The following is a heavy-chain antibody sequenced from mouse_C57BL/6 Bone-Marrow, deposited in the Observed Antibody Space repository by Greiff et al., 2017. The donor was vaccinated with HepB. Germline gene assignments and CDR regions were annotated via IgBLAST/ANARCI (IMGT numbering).Heavy chain of an antibody. CDR3: ATYYDYDLYSAMDY. V-gene: IGHV14-3*01. Sequence: VQLQQSVAELVRPGASVKLSCTASGFNIKNTYMHWVKQRPEQGLEWIGRIDPANGNTKYAPKFQGKATLTADSSSNTAYLQLSSLSSEDTAIYYCATYYDYDLYSAMDYWGQGTSVTVSS. J-gene: IGHJ4*01. D-gene: IGHD2-4*01. CDR2: IDPANGNT. CDR1: GFNIKNTY.